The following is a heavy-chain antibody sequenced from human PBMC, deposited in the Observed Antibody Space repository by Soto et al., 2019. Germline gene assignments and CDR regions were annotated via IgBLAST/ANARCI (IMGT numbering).Heavy chain of an antibody. V-gene: IGHV3-23*01. J-gene: IGHJ4*02. CDR1: GFTFSRYA. D-gene: IGHD6-19*01. Sequence: GGSLRLSCAASGFTFSRYAMSWVRQAPGKGLEWVSAISGSGGSTYYADSVKGRFTISRDNSKNTLYLQMNSLRAEDTAVYYCAKVEFDEQWGDFDYWGQGTLVTVSS. CDR2: ISGSGGST. CDR3: AKVEFDEQWGDFDY.